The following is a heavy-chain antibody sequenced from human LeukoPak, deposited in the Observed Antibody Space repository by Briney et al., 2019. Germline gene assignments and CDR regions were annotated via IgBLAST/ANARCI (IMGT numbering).Heavy chain of an antibody. Sequence: GGSLRLSCAASGFTFSSYEMNWVRQAPGKGLEWVSYISSSGSTIYYADSVKGRFISSRDNTKNSLYLQMNSLRAEDTALYYCAREYCSGGSCSDAFDIWGQGTMVTVSS. CDR3: AREYCSGGSCSDAFDI. D-gene: IGHD2-15*01. CDR1: GFTFSSYE. J-gene: IGHJ3*02. CDR2: ISSSGSTI. V-gene: IGHV3-48*03.